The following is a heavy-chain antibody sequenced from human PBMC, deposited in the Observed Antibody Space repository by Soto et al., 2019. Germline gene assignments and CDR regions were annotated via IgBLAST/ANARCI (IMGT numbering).Heavy chain of an antibody. CDR1: GFTFISYT. Sequence: PGWSLRLSCAASGFTFISYTMHWVRQAPGKGLEWVTVISSDGSNKYYTDSAKGRFTISRDNSKNTLYLQMNSLRAEDTAVYYCARDLGRSYFDYWGQGTLVTVSS. J-gene: IGHJ4*02. CDR3: ARDLGRSYFDY. CDR2: ISSDGSNK. V-gene: IGHV3-30-3*01.